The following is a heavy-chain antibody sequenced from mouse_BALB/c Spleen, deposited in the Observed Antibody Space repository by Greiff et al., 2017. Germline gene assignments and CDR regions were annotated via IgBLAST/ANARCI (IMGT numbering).Heavy chain of an antibody. CDR2: INPYNDGT. CDR1: GYTFTSYV. V-gene: IGHV1-14*01. J-gene: IGHJ3*01. D-gene: IGHD2-4*01. Sequence: EVKLVESGPELVKPGASVKMSCKASGYTFTSYVMHWVKQKPGQGLEWIGYINPYNDGTKYNEKFKGKATLTSDKSSSTAYMELSSLTSEDSAVYYCARSYYDYGGFADWGQGTLVTVSA. CDR3: ARSYYDYGGFAD.